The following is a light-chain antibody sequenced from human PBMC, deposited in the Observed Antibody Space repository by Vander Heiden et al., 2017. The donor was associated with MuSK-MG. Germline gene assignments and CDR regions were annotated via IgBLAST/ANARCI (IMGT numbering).Light chain of an antibody. J-gene: IGKJ4*01. CDR3: HQYCSSIT. Sequence: EIVLTQSPGTLSLSPGERATLSCRASQSVSSSYLAWYQQKPGQPPRLIIYGASSSDIGIPDRFSGSGSAKDFTLTSSRREHEDFAVYYLHQYCSSITFGRGTKVDIK. CDR1: QSVSSSY. V-gene: IGKV3-20*01. CDR2: GAS.